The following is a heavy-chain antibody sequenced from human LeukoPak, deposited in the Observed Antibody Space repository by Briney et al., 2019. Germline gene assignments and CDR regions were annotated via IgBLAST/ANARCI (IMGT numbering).Heavy chain of an antibody. CDR3: AREEPFDY. CDR1: GYSISSGYY. Sequence: SETLSLTCTVSGYSISSGYYWGWIRQPPGKGLGWIGSIYHSGSTYYNPSLKSRVTISVDTSKNQFSLKLSSVTAADTAVYYCAREEPFDYWGQGTLVTVSS. D-gene: IGHD1-14*01. CDR2: IYHSGST. V-gene: IGHV4-38-2*02. J-gene: IGHJ4*02.